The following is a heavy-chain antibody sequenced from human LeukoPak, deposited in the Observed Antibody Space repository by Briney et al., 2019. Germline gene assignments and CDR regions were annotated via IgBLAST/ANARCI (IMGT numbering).Heavy chain of an antibody. CDR2: IKSDGSST. CDR3: ARVGGYNSYFDY. Sequence: GGSLRLSCAASGFTFISHWMHWVRQAPGGGLVWVSRIKSDGSSTDYADSVKGRFTIYRDNAKNTLYLQMNSLRAEDTAVYFCARVGGYNSYFDYWGQGILVTVSS. J-gene: IGHJ4*02. CDR1: GFTFISHW. D-gene: IGHD5-24*01. V-gene: IGHV3-74*01.